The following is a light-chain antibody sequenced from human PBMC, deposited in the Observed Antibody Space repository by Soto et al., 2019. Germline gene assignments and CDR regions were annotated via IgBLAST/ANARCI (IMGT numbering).Light chain of an antibody. Sequence: DIQMTQSPSTLSASVGDGVTISCRASQYVRNWLAWYQQKPGKAPRLLISKASSLQDGVPSRFSGSGSGTQFTLNITSLQPDDVATYYCQQYNTFSRPFGQGTRVDIK. J-gene: IGKJ1*01. V-gene: IGKV1-5*03. CDR1: QYVRNW. CDR2: KAS. CDR3: QQYNTFSRP.